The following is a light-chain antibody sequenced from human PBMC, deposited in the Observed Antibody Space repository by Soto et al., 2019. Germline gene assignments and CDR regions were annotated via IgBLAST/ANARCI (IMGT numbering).Light chain of an antibody. Sequence: LTQPASVSGSPGQSITISCTETSSDVGGYNYVSWYQQHPGKAPKLMIYEVSNRPSGVSNRFSGSKSGNTASLTISGLQAEDEADYYCSSYTSSSTLVFGGGTKVTVL. CDR1: SSDVGGYNY. CDR3: SSYTSSSTLV. J-gene: IGLJ2*01. CDR2: EVS. V-gene: IGLV2-14*01.